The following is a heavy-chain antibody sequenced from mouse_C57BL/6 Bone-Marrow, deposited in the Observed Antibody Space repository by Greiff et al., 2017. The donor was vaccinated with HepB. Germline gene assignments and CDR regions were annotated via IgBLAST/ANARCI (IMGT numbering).Heavy chain of an antibody. CDR2: IDPSDSET. Sequence: QVQLQQPGAELVRPGSSVKLSCKASGYTFTSYWMHWVKQRPIQGLEWIGNIDPSDSETHYNQKFKDKATLTVDKSSSTAYMQLSSLTSEDSAVYYCARSGGSSYDYFDYWGQGTTLTVSS. D-gene: IGHD1-1*01. J-gene: IGHJ2*01. CDR1: GYTFTSYW. CDR3: ARSGGSSYDYFDY. V-gene: IGHV1-52*01.